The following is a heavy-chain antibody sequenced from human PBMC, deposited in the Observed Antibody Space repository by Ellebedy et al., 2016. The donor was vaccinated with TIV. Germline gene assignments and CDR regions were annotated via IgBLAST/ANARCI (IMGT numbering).Heavy chain of an antibody. V-gene: IGHV3-30*03. CDR3: APGGTTTVKKGFGY. CDR2: ISNDGRSK. Sequence: GESLKISCVASGFIFSDYGMHWVRQTPGKGLEWVAVISNDGRSKKHADSVRGRFTISRDNSKSTLYLQMDSLRDDDTAVDYCAPGGTTTVKKGFGYWGQGTLVTVSS. J-gene: IGHJ4*02. D-gene: IGHD4-17*01. CDR1: GFIFSDYG.